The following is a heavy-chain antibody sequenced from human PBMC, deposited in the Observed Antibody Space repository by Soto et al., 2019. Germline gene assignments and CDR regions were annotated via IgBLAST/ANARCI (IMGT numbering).Heavy chain of an antibody. V-gene: IGHV1-69*13. CDR1: GGTFSSYA. D-gene: IGHD3-22*01. CDR2: IIPIFGTA. CDR3: ARGGEIVVVNSYYYYGMDV. Sequence: SVRVSCKASGGTFSSYAISWVRQAPGQGLEWMGGIIPIFGTANYAQKFQGRVTITADESTSTAYMELSSLRSEDTAVYYCARGGEIVVVNSYYYYGMDVWGQGTTVTVSS. J-gene: IGHJ6*02.